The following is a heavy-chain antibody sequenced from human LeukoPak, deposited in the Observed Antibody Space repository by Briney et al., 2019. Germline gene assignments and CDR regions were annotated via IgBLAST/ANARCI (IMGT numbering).Heavy chain of an antibody. V-gene: IGHV3-7*01. CDR2: IKQDGSAK. CDR1: GFTLNRYW. CDR3: ARVEASGYDYGAFDY. J-gene: IGHJ4*02. Sequence: GGSLRLSCAASGFTLNRYWMSWVRQARGKEVQWVANIKQDGSAKYYVDWVKGRFTISRDNANNSLYLQMNSLRAEDTAVYYCARVEASGYDYGAFDYWGQGTLVTVSS. D-gene: IGHD5-12*01.